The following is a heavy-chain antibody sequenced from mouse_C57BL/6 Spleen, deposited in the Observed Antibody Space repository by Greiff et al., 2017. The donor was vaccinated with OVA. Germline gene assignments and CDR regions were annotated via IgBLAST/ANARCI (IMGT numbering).Heavy chain of an antibody. D-gene: IGHD1-1*01. CDR1: GFNIKDYY. CDR2: IDPEDGDT. V-gene: IGHV14-1*01. Sequence: EVQRVESGAELVRPGASVKLSCTASGFNIKDYYMHWVKQRPEQGLEWIGRIDPEDGDTEYAPKFQGKATMTADTSSNTAYLQLSSLTSEDTAVYYCTTFYYYGSSPYYYAMDYWGQGTSVTVSS. CDR3: TTFYYYGSSPYYYAMDY. J-gene: IGHJ4*01.